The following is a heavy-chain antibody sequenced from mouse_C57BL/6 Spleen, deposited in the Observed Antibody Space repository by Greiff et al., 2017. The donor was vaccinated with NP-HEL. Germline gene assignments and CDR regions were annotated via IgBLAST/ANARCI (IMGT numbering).Heavy chain of an antibody. CDR1: GYTFTSYW. V-gene: IGHV1-50*01. J-gene: IGHJ2*01. CDR3: ARSSTEGYFDY. D-gene: IGHD2-1*01. Sequence: VQLQQSGAELVKPGASVKLSCKASGYTFTSYWMQWVKQRPGQGLEWIGEIDPSDSYTNYNQKFKGKATLTVDTSSSTAYMQLSSLTSEDSAVYYCARSSTEGYFDYWGQGTTLTVSS. CDR2: IDPSDSYT.